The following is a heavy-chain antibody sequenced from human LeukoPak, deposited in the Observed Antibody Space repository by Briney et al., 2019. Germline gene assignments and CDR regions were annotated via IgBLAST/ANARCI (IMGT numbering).Heavy chain of an antibody. CDR3: ASTIFGVEAPKNYYYYYMDV. CDR1: GGSFSGYY. V-gene: IGHV4-34*01. J-gene: IGHJ6*03. Sequence: PSETLSLTCAVYGGSFSGYYWSWIRQPPGKGLEWIGEINHSGSTNYNPSLKSRVTISVDTSKNQFSLKPSSVTAADTAVYYCASTIFGVEAPKNYYYYYMDVWGKGTTVTVSS. D-gene: IGHD3-3*01. CDR2: INHSGST.